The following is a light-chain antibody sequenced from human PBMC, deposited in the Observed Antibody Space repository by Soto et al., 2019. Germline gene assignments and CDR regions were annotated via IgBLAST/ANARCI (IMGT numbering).Light chain of an antibody. J-gene: IGLJ1*01. CDR2: DLT. Sequence: QSALTLPGSVSGSPGQSITISCTGPSSDYVSWYQQHPGKAPKLLIYDLTIRPSGVSDRFSGSKSGNTASLTISGLQADDEADYYCSSYTVNKTYVFGTGTK. V-gene: IGLV2-14*01. CDR1: SSDY. CDR3: SSYTVNKTYV.